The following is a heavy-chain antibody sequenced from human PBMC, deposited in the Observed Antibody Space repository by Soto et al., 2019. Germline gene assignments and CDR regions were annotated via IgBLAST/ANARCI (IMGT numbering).Heavy chain of an antibody. CDR3: ARTSLAGDY. D-gene: IGHD3-10*01. CDR1: GYTFASYY. Sequence: ASVKVSCKASGYTFASYYMHWVRQAPGQGLEWMGIINPSGGSTSYAQKFQGRVTITRDTSASTAYMELSSLRSEDTAVYYCARTSLAGDYWGQGTLVTVSS. CDR2: INPSGGST. J-gene: IGHJ4*02. V-gene: IGHV1-46*01.